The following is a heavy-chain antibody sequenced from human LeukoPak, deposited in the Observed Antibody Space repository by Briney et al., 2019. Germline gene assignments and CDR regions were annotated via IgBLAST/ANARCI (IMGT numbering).Heavy chain of an antibody. CDR3: AREGTAGTNLNWFDP. V-gene: IGHV4-59*01. J-gene: IGHJ5*02. CDR1: GGSISSYY. Sequence: PSETLSLTCTVSGGSISSYYWSWIRQPPGKGLEWIGYISYSGSTNFNPSFKSRVTISVDTSKNQFSLKLSSVTAADTAVYYCAREGTAGTNLNWFDPWGQGTLVTVSS. CDR2: ISYSGST. D-gene: IGHD1-1*01.